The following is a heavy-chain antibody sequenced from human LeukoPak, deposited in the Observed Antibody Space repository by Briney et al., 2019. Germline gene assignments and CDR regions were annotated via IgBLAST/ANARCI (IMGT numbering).Heavy chain of an antibody. Sequence: SETLSLTCTVSGGSISSYYWSWIRQPPGKGLEWIGYIYYSESTNYNPSLKSRVTISVDTSKNQFSLKLSSVTAADTAVYYCARGPLTGTTSGFDPWGQGTLVTVSS. V-gene: IGHV4-59*01. J-gene: IGHJ5*02. CDR3: ARGPLTGTTSGFDP. CDR1: GGSISSYY. CDR2: IYYSEST. D-gene: IGHD1-7*01.